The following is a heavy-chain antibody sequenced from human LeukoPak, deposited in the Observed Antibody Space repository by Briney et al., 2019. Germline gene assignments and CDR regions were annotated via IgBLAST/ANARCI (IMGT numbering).Heavy chain of an antibody. V-gene: IGHV4-31*03. D-gene: IGHD1-14*01. CDR1: GGSISSGGYY. Sequence: SQTLSLTCTVSGGSISSGGYYWSWVRQPPGKGLEWIGHIFYSGGPYYRPSLKSRVTISVDTSKNQFSLKMTSVIAADTAVYYCTRGSGTSLRNNWFDPWGQETLVTVSS. CDR3: TRGSGTSLRNNWFDP. J-gene: IGHJ5*02. CDR2: IFYSGGP.